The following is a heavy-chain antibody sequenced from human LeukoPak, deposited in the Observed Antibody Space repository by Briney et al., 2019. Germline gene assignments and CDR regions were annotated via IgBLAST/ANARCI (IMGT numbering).Heavy chain of an antibody. D-gene: IGHD2-15*01. CDR1: GGSINNYY. CDR2: IYTRGST. V-gene: IGHV4-4*07. J-gene: IGHJ3*02. Sequence: SETLSLTCTVSGGSINNYYWSWIRQPAGKGLEWIGRIYTRGSTNYNPSLKSRVTMSVDTSKNQFSLKLSSVTAADAAVYYCARGRYCSADICSGGDAFDIWGQGTMISVSS. CDR3: ARGRYCSADICSGGDAFDI.